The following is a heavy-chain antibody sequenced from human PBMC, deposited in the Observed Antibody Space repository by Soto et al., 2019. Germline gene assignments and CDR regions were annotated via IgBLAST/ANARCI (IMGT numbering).Heavy chain of an antibody. CDR2: ISGSGGST. D-gene: IGHD2-15*01. CDR1: GFTFADYA. Sequence: EVQLLESGGGLVQPGGSLRLSCAASGFTFADYAMTWVRQAPGKGLEWVSAISGSGGSTYYADSVKGRFTISRDNSKITLYLQMNSLRAEDTAVYYCAKGSPVVAAVDWFDPWGQGTLVTVSS. V-gene: IGHV3-23*01. J-gene: IGHJ5*02. CDR3: AKGSPVVAAVDWFDP.